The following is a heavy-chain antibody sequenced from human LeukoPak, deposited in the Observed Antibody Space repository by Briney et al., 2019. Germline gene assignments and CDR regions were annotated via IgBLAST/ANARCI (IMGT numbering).Heavy chain of an antibody. J-gene: IGHJ4*02. CDR2: IKEDGSER. CDR1: GFTFRRSW. V-gene: IGHV3-7*01. Sequence: GGSLRLSCVASGFTFRRSWMDWVRQVPGKGLEWVANIKEDGSERYYVDSAKGRFTISRDNTKNSLYLQMDSLRVEDTAIYYCTKSLDYRGQGSLVTVSS. CDR3: TKSLDY.